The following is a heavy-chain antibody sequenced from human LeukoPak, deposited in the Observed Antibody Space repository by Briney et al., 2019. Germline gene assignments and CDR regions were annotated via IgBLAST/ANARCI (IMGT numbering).Heavy chain of an antibody. CDR3: ATEGGWGPTDYGDNVY. J-gene: IGHJ4*02. CDR1: GYTFTNYG. D-gene: IGHD4-17*01. CDR2: ISPYKGNT. V-gene: IGHV1-18*01. Sequence: ASVTVSCKASGYTFTNYGITWVRQAPGQGLEWMGWISPYKGNTNYAQKVQGRVTMTKDTSTSTVYMELRSLRSDDTAVYYCATEGGWGPTDYGDNVYWGQGTLVTVSS.